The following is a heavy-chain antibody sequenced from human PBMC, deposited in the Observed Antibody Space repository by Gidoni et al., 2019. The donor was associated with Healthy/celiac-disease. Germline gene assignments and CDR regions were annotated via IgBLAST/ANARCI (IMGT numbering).Heavy chain of an antibody. CDR2: ISAYNGNT. CDR3: ASIGYCTNGVCMRGWFDP. D-gene: IGHD2-8*01. Sequence: QVQLVQSGAEVKKPGASVKVSCKASGYTCTSYGISWVRQAPGQGLEWMGWISAYNGNTNYAQKLQGRVTMTTDTSTSTAYMELRSLRSDDTAVYYCASIGYCTNGVCMRGWFDPWGQGTLVTVSS. CDR1: GYTCTSYG. J-gene: IGHJ5*02. V-gene: IGHV1-18*04.